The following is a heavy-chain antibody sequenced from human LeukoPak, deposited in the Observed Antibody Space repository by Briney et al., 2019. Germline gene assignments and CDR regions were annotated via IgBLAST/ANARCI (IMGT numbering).Heavy chain of an antibody. J-gene: IGHJ4*02. D-gene: IGHD6-19*01. CDR3: AKNYRVAVAGILAFDY. Sequence: PGGSLRLSCAASGFTFSSYAMSWVRQAPGKGLEWVSAISGSGGSTYYADSVKGRFTISRDNSKNTLYLQMNSLRAEDTAVYYCAKNYRVAVAGILAFDYWGQGTLVTVSS. CDR2: ISGSGGST. CDR1: GFTFSSYA. V-gene: IGHV3-23*01.